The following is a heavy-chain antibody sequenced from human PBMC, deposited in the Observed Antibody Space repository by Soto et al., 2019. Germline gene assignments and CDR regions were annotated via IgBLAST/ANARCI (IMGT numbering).Heavy chain of an antibody. V-gene: IGHV3-23*01. J-gene: IGHJ4*02. D-gene: IGHD4-17*01. Sequence: PGGSLGLSCSASGFTFSTYAMSWVRQAPGKGLEWVSSISVVGTSTYYADSVKGRFTISRDNSKNTVYLQMNGLRAEDTALYYCARKTTLVTPLDYWGQGTLVTVSS. CDR1: GFTFSTYA. CDR2: ISVVGTST. CDR3: ARKTTLVTPLDY.